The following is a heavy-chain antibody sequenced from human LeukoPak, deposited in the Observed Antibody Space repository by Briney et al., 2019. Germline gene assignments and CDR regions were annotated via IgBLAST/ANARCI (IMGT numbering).Heavy chain of an antibody. Sequence: SVKVSCKASGGTFSSYAISWVRQAPGQGLEWMGGIIPIFGAANYAQKFQGRVTITADESTSTAYMELSSLRSEDTAVYYCARDSGGNSYGMDVWGQGTTVTVSS. CDR1: GGTFSSYA. J-gene: IGHJ6*02. CDR2: IIPIFGAA. CDR3: ARDSGGNSYGMDV. D-gene: IGHD2-15*01. V-gene: IGHV1-69*01.